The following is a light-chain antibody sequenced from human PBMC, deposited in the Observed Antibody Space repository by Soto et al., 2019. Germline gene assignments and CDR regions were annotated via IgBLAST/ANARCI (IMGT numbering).Light chain of an antibody. CDR3: QHYNTWPWT. CDR1: QSVSSSY. CDR2: GAS. V-gene: IGKV3-15*01. J-gene: IGKJ1*01. Sequence: IVLTLSPGTLSLSPGERATLSCRASQSVSSSYLAWYQQKLGQAPRVLIYGASTRATGIPARFSGSGYETEFTLTISSLQSEDFAVYYCQHYNTWPWTFGQGTKVDIK.